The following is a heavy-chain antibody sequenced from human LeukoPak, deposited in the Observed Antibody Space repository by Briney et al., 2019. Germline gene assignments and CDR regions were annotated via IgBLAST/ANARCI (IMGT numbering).Heavy chain of an antibody. V-gene: IGHV3-30*18. Sequence: PGGSLRLSCAASGFTFSSYGMHWVRQAPGKGLEWVAVISYDGSNKYYADSVKGRFTISRDNSKNTLYLQMNSLRAEDTAVYYCAKAYCSSTTCYAFDIWGQGTMVTVSS. CDR3: AKAYCSSTTCYAFDI. CDR2: ISYDGSNK. CDR1: GFTFSSYG. D-gene: IGHD2-2*01. J-gene: IGHJ3*02.